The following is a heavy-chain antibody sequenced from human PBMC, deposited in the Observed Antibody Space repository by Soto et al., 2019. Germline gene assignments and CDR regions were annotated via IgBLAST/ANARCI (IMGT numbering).Heavy chain of an antibody. V-gene: IGHV1-24*01. J-gene: IGHJ4*02. CDR1: GYTLTELS. CDR3: ATSYTVTQYYFDY. D-gene: IGHD4-17*01. Sequence: ASVKVSCKVSGYTLTELSMHWVRQVPGKGLEWMGGFDPEDGETIYAQKFQGRVTMTEDTSTDTAYMELSSLRSEDTAVYYCATSYTVTQYYFDYWGQGTLVTVSS. CDR2: FDPEDGET.